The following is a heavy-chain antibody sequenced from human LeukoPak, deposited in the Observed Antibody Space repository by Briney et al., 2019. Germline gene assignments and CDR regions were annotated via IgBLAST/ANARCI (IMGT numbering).Heavy chain of an antibody. V-gene: IGHV1-8*01. CDR1: GYTFTSYD. CDR2: MNPNSGNT. CDR3: ALYNWNYGGN. Sequence: ASVKVSCKASGYTFTSYDINWVRQATGQGLEWMGWMNPNSGNTSYAQKFQGRVTMTRNTSISTAYMELSSLRSEDTAVYYCALYNWNYGGNWGQGTLVTVSS. D-gene: IGHD1-7*01. J-gene: IGHJ4*02.